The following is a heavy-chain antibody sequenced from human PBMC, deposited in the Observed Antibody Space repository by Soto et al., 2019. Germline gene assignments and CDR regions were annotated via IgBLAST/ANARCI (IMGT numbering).Heavy chain of an antibody. CDR1: GYTFTSYA. J-gene: IGHJ4*02. D-gene: IGHD2-2*01. Sequence: ASVKVSCKASGYTFTSYAMHWVRQAPGQRLEWMGWINAGNGNTKYSQKFQGRVTITRDTSSSTAYMELSNLRSEDTAVYYCGVPFRYQLLPHYWGQGILVTVSS. CDR2: INAGNGNT. CDR3: GVPFRYQLLPHY. V-gene: IGHV1-3*01.